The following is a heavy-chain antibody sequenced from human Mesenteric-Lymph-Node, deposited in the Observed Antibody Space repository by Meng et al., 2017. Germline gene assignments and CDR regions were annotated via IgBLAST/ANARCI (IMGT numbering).Heavy chain of an antibody. CDR2: INPNSGGT. CDR1: GYTFTGYY. V-gene: IGHV1-2*06. Sequence: QVQRVQSGGEVKKPGASVKVSCKASGYTFTGYYMHWGRQAPGQGLEWMGRINPNSGGTNYAQKFQGRVTMTRDASISTAYMELSRLRSDDTAVYYCARDTSNWFDPWGQGTLVTVSS. CDR3: ARDTSNWFDP. J-gene: IGHJ5*02.